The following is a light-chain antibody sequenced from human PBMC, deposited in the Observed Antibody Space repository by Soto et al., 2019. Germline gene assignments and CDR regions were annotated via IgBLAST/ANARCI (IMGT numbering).Light chain of an antibody. J-gene: IGLJ2*01. CDR2: LNSDGSH. V-gene: IGLV4-69*01. Sequence: QLVLTQSPSASASLGASVKLTCTLSSGHSSYAIAWHQQQPEKGPRYLMKLNSDGSHSKGDGIPDRFSGSSSGAERYLTISSLQSEDEAVCYCQNWGTGIVVFGGGTKRTVL. CDR1: SGHSSYA. CDR3: QNWGTGIVV.